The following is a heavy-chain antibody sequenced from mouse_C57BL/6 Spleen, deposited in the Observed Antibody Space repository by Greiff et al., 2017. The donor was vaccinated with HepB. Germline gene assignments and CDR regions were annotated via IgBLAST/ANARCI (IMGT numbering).Heavy chain of an antibody. Sequence: VQLQQSGAELVRPGASVKLSCTASGFNIKDDYMHWVKQRPEQGLEWIGWIDPENGDTEYASKFQGKATITADTSSNTAYRQLSSLTSEDTAVYYCTTHYGSSYNYYAMDYWGQGTSVTVSS. D-gene: IGHD1-1*01. CDR1: GFNIKDDY. V-gene: IGHV14-4*01. CDR3: TTHYGSSYNYYAMDY. CDR2: IDPENGDT. J-gene: IGHJ4*01.